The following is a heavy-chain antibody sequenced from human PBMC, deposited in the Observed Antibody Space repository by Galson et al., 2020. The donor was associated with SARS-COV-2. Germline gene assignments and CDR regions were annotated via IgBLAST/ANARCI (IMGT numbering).Heavy chain of an antibody. CDR2: IYHSGGT. J-gene: IGHJ6*02. CDR3: ARSYSSSWYSPTYYYALDV. V-gene: IGHV4-39*07. D-gene: IGHD6-13*01. Sequence: SQTLSLTCTVSGGSITTGSYYWGWVRQSPGKGLEWIGSIYHSGGTNYNPSLKSRVTISVDTSKNQFSLRLTSVTAADTALYYCARSYSSSWYSPTYYYALDVWGQGTTVTVSS. CDR1: GGSITTGSYY.